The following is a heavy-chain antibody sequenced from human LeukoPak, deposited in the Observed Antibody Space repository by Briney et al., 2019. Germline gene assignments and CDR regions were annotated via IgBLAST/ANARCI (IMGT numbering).Heavy chain of an antibody. CDR3: ARDVGSSGYYHEHWFDP. D-gene: IGHD3-22*01. Sequence: SETLSLTCTVSGGSISSYYWSWIRQPPGKGLEWIGYIYYSGSTNYNPSLKSRVTISVDTSKNQFSLKLSSVTAADTAVYYCARDVGSSGYYHEHWFDPWGQGTLVTVSS. CDR1: GGSISSYY. J-gene: IGHJ5*02. CDR2: IYYSGST. V-gene: IGHV4-59*01.